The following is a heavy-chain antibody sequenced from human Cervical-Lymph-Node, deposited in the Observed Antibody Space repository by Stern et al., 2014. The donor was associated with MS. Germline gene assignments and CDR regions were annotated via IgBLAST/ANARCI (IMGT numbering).Heavy chain of an antibody. D-gene: IGHD4-17*01. CDR2: IYYSGST. CDR1: GASVSSYY. Sequence: VQLVESGPGLVKPSETLSLTCTVSGASVSSYYWNWIRQPPGKGLEWIGYIYYSGSTNYNPSLKSRVTISVDTSKNQFSLKLSSVTAADTAVYFCARQYGAEDYWGQGTLVTVFS. V-gene: IGHV4-59*02. J-gene: IGHJ4*02. CDR3: ARQYGAEDY.